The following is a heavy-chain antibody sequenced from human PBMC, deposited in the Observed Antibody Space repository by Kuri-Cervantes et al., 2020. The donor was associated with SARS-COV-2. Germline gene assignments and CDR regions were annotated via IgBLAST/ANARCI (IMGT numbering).Heavy chain of an antibody. CDR3: ARVDPSYGSGSRYGAFDI. J-gene: IGHJ3*02. CDR1: GFTFSSYG. D-gene: IGHD3-10*01. Sequence: GGSLRLSCAASGFTFSSYGMHWVRQAPGKGLEWVAFIRYDGSNKYYADSVKGRFTISRDNSKNTLYLQMNSLRAEDTAVYYCARVDPSYGSGSRYGAFDIWGQGTMVTVSS. CDR2: IRYDGSNK. V-gene: IGHV3-30*02.